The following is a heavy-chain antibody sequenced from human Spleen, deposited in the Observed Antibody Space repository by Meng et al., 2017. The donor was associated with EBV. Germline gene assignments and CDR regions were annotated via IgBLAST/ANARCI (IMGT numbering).Heavy chain of an antibody. CDR2: ISNNGSTI. CDR3: ARDLATDYY. V-gene: IGHV3-11*01. D-gene: IGHD1-26*01. Sequence: QGQTLEFGGGFVKPGGFLRIFSAAAGFAVIYYYMSWIRQAPGNGLEWISYISNNGSTIYYADAVKGRFTISRDNAKNSLYLQMNSLRAEDTAVYYYARDLATDYYWGQGTLVTVSS. J-gene: IGHJ4*02. CDR1: GFAVIYYY.